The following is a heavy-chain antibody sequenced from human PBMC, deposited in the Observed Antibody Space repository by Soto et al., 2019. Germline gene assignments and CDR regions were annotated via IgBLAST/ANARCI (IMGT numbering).Heavy chain of an antibody. D-gene: IGHD3-3*01. CDR1: GGSFSGYY. Sequence: PWETLSLTCAVYGGSFSGYYWSWIRQPPGKGLEWIGEINHSGSTNYNPSLKSRVTISVDTSKNQFSLKLSSVTAADTAVYYCARGELRFLEWPQRGYYYYGMDVWGQGTTVTVSS. CDR2: INHSGST. CDR3: ARGELRFLEWPQRGYYYYGMDV. J-gene: IGHJ6*02. V-gene: IGHV4-34*01.